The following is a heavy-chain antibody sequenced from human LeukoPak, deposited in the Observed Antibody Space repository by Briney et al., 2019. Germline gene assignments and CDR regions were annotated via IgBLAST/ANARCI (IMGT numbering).Heavy chain of an antibody. CDR1: GFTFSDYY. D-gene: IGHD3-22*01. J-gene: IGHJ4*02. Sequence: GGSLRLSCAASGFTFSDYYMSWIRQAPGKGLERVSYISSSGSTIYYADSVKGRFTISRDNAKNSLYLQMNSLRAEDTAVYYCANLVEYDSSGPGGYFDYWGQGTLVTVSS. V-gene: IGHV3-11*01. CDR3: ANLVEYDSSGPGGYFDY. CDR2: ISSSGSTI.